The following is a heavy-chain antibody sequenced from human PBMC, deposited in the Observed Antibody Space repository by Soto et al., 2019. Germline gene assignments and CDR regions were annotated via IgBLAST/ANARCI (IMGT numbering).Heavy chain of an antibody. CDR1: GFTFSSYA. D-gene: IGHD3-22*01. V-gene: IGHV3-30-3*01. CDR2: ISYDGSNK. J-gene: IGHJ4*02. CDR3: ARDESYYDSSGYYHFDY. Sequence: GGSLRLSCAASGFTFSSYAMHWVRQAPGKGLEWVAVISYDGSNKYYADSVKGRFTISRDNAKNSLYLQMNSLRDEDTAVYYCARDESYYDSSGYYHFDYWGQGTLVTVSS.